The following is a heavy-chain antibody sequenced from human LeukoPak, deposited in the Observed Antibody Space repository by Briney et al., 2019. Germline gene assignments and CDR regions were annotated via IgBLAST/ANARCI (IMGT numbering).Heavy chain of an antibody. V-gene: IGHV3-30*18. Sequence: GRSLRLSCAASGFTFSSYGMHWVRQAPGKGLEWVAVISYDGSDKYYIDSVKGRFTISRDNSKNTLYLQMNSLRAEDTAVYYCAKDPSGGPPLPMDVWGQGTTVTVSS. CDR3: AKDPSGGPPLPMDV. J-gene: IGHJ6*02. D-gene: IGHD1-26*01. CDR1: GFTFSSYG. CDR2: ISYDGSDK.